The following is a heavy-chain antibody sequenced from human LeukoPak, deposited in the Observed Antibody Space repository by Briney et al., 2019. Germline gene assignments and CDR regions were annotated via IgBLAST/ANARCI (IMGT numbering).Heavy chain of an antibody. V-gene: IGHV4-39*01. CDR2: IYYSGST. Sequence: SETLSLTCTVSGGSISSSSYYWGWIRQPPGRGLEWIGSIYYSGSTYYNPSLKSRVTISVYTSKNQFSLKLSSVTAADTAVYYCARHRFGELLHFDLWGRGTLVTVSS. CDR3: ARHRFGELLHFDL. D-gene: IGHD3-10*01. CDR1: GGSISSSSYY. J-gene: IGHJ2*01.